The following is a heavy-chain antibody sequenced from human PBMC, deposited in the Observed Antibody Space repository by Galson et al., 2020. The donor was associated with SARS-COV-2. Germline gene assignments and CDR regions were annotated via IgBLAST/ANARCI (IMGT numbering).Heavy chain of an antibody. Sequence: GGSLRLSGAASGFIFNNYAINWVRQAQGKGPEWVSAISGSGGSTYYAESVKGRFTVSRDNSKNTLYLQMDSLRVDDTALYYCAKAETRMTSLSTDSYWGQGTLVTVSS. CDR1: GFIFNNYA. J-gene: IGHJ4*02. CDR2: ISGSGGST. V-gene: IGHV3-23*01. D-gene: IGHD2-2*01. CDR3: AKAETRMTSLSTDSY.